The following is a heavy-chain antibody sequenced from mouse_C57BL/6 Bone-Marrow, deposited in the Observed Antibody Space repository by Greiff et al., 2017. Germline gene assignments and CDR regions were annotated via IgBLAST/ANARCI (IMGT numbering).Heavy chain of an antibody. D-gene: IGHD2-2*01. Sequence: VQLQQSGPELVKPGASVKISCKASGYAFSSSWMNWVKQRPGKGLEWIGRIYPGDGDTNYNGKFKGKATLTADKSSSTAYMQLSSLTSDDSAVYFWSRWGYGYDNYAMDYWGQGTSVTVSS. J-gene: IGHJ4*01. CDR2: IYPGDGDT. V-gene: IGHV1-82*01. CDR3: SRWGYGYDNYAMDY. CDR1: GYAFSSSW.